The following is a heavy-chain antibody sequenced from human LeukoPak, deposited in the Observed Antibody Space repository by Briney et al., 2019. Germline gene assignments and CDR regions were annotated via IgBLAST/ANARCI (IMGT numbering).Heavy chain of an antibody. V-gene: IGHV3-30-3*01. Sequence: GGSLRLSCEASGFTFSSYAMHWVRQAPGKGLEGVAVISYDGSNKYYADSVKGRFTISRDNSKNTLYLQMNSLRAEDTAVYYCARDDYGDDTPFDYWGQGTLVTVSS. J-gene: IGHJ4*02. CDR1: GFTFSSYA. CDR3: ARDDYGDDTPFDY. D-gene: IGHD4-17*01. CDR2: ISYDGSNK.